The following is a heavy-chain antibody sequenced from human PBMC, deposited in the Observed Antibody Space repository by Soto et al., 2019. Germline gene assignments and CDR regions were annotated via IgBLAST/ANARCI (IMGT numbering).Heavy chain of an antibody. V-gene: IGHV4-59*12. CDR1: GGSISSYY. CDR2: IYYSGST. Sequence: TSEALSLTCTVSGGSISSYYWRWVRQPPGKGLEWIGYIYYSGSTNYNPSLKSRVTISVDTSKNQFSLKLSSVTAAETAVYYCASGFRTAARYYYYGMDVWGQGTTVTSP. J-gene: IGHJ6*02. CDR3: ASGFRTAARYYYYGMDV. D-gene: IGHD6-6*01.